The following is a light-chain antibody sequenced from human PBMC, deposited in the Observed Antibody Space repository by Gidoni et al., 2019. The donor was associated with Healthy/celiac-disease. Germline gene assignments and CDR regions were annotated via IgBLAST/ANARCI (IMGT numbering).Light chain of an antibody. V-gene: IGLV3-1*01. CDR2: QDS. CDR1: KLGDKY. J-gene: IGLJ2*01. CDR3: QAWDSSTAGVV. Sequence: SYELTQPPSVSVSPGQTASITCSGDKLGDKYACWYQQKPGQSPVLVIYQDSKRPSGIPERFSGSNSANTATLTISGTQAMDEADYYCQAWDSSTAGVVFGGGTKLTVL.